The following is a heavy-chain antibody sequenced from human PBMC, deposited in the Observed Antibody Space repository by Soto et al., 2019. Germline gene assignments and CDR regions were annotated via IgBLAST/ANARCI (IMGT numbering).Heavy chain of an antibody. CDR1: GFTFSNYA. CDR2: ISYDGSNK. Sequence: QVQLVESGGGVVQPGRSLRLSCTASGFTFSNYAMHWVRQAPGKGLEWVAVISYDGSNKYYADSVKGRFTISRDNSKNTLYLQVNSLTTEDTAVYYCARDGGCSGGSCYNSLGYYYYYGMDVWGQGTTVTVSS. D-gene: IGHD2-15*01. V-gene: IGHV3-30-3*01. CDR3: ARDGGCSGGSCYNSLGYYYYYGMDV. J-gene: IGHJ6*02.